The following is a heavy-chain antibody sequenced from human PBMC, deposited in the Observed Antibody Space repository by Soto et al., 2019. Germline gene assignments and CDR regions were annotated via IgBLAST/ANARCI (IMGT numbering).Heavy chain of an antibody. Sequence: QVQLVQSGAEVKKPGASVKVSCKASGYTFTGYYMHWVRQAPGQGLEWMGWINPNSGGTNYAQKVQGWVPMTRVTSISTAYLEVSRLTSDDTAVYYCARAIGYCSGGSCPHTYYYMDVWGQGTTVTVSS. CDR3: ARAIGYCSGGSCPHTYYYMDV. D-gene: IGHD2-15*01. J-gene: IGHJ6*02. CDR1: GYTFTGYY. V-gene: IGHV1-2*04. CDR2: INPNSGGT.